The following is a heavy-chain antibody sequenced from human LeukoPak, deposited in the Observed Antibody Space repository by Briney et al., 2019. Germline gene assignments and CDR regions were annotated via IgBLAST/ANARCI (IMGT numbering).Heavy chain of an antibody. CDR2: ISWDGGST. D-gene: IGHD5-18*01. CDR1: GFTFDDYT. Sequence: GGSLRLSCAASGFTFDDYTMHWVRQAPGKGLEWVSLISWDGGSTYYADSVKGRFTISRDNSKNSLYLQMNSLRTEDTALYYCAKEKEAYSYGYYFDYWGRGTLVTVSS. V-gene: IGHV3-43*01. J-gene: IGHJ4*02. CDR3: AKEKEAYSYGYYFDY.